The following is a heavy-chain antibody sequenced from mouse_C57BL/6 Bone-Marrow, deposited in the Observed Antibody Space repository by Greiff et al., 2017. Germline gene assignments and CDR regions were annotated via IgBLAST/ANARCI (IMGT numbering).Heavy chain of an antibody. Sequence: VQLQQPGAELVMPGASVKLSCTASGFTFTSYWMHWVKQRPGQGLEWIGEIDPSDSYTNYNQKFKGKSTLTVDKSSSTAYMQLSSLTSEDAAVYYCAREGGLRPGFAYWGQGTLVTVSA. V-gene: IGHV1-69*01. J-gene: IGHJ3*01. CDR1: GFTFTSYW. CDR2: IDPSDSYT. CDR3: AREGGLRPGFAY. D-gene: IGHD2-4*01.